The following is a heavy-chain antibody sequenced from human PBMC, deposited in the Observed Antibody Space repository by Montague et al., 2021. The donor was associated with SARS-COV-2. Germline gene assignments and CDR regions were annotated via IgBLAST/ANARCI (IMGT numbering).Heavy chain of an antibody. J-gene: IGHJ3*02. V-gene: IGHV3-30-3*01. D-gene: IGHD3-10*01. Sequence: SLRLSCAASGFTFSSYAMHWVRQAPVKGLEWVAVISYDGSNKYYADSVKGRFTISRDNSKNTLHLQMNSLRAEDTAVYYCARAAQKQYVLLWFGELLHDAFDIWGQGTMVTVSS. CDR3: ARAAQKQYVLLWFGELLHDAFDI. CDR1: GFTFSSYA. CDR2: ISYDGSNK.